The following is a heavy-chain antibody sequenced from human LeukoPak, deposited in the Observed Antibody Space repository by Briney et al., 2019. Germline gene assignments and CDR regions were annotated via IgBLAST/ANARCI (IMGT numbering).Heavy chain of an antibody. CDR3: ARESGVTQGDDAFDI. D-gene: IGHD2-21*02. CDR1: GGSISSYY. V-gene: IGHV4-59*01. CDR2: IYYSGST. Sequence: SETLSLTCTVSGGSISSYYWSWIRQPPGKGLEWIGYIYYSGSTNYNPSLKSRVTISVDTSKNQFSLKLSSVTAADTAVYYRARESGVTQGDDAFDIWGQGTMVTVSS. J-gene: IGHJ3*02.